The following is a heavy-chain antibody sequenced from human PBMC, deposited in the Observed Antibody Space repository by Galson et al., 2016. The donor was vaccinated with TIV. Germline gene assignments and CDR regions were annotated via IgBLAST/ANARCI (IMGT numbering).Heavy chain of an antibody. Sequence: PALVKPTQTLTLTCTFSGFSLTTHGMCVSWIRQPPGKALEWLARTDWDGDKFYSTSLQPRLSISKDTYRDQVVLTLCNVDPVDAATYFCARSSIRDVSTHWFFDYWGQGTLVTVSP. CDR1: GFSLTTHGMC. CDR2: TDWDGDK. V-gene: IGHV2-70*17. J-gene: IGHJ4*02. D-gene: IGHD5-24*01. CDR3: ARSSIRDVSTHWFFDY.